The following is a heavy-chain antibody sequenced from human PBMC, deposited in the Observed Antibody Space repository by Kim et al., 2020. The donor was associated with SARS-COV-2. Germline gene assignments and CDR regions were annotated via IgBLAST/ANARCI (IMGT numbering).Heavy chain of an antibody. J-gene: IGHJ4*02. CDR3: TTGVETAAGIGY. V-gene: IGHV3-15*01. Sequence: YAAPVKGRFTISRDDSKNTLYLQMNSLKTEDTAVYYCTTGVETAAGIGYWGQGTLVTVSS. D-gene: IGHD6-13*01.